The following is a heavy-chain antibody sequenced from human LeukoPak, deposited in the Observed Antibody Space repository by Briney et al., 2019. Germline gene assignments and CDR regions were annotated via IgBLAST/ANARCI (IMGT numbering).Heavy chain of an antibody. CDR3: ARDRPFCSGGSCYSV. Sequence: GGSLRLSCAASGFTFSSYAMSWVRQAPGKGLEWVSVLYSGGSTYYADSVKGRFTISRDNSKNTLYLQLNSLRAEDTAVYYCARDRPFCSGGSCYSVWGQGTLVTVSS. CDR1: GFTFSSYA. J-gene: IGHJ4*02. CDR2: LYSGGST. V-gene: IGHV3-66*01. D-gene: IGHD2-15*01.